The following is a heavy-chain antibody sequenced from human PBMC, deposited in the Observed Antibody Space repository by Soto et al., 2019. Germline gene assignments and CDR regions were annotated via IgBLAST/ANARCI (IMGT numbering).Heavy chain of an antibody. D-gene: IGHD2-15*01. Sequence: ASVKVSCKASGYIFTKSAMHWVRQAPGQRLEWMGWISGGNGNTKYSPKLQDRVTITRDTSASTAYMELSSLRSEDTALYYCARDGVADGNINFDYWGQGTLVTVSS. CDR2: ISGGNGNT. CDR1: GYIFTKSA. V-gene: IGHV1-3*01. CDR3: ARDGVADGNINFDY. J-gene: IGHJ4*02.